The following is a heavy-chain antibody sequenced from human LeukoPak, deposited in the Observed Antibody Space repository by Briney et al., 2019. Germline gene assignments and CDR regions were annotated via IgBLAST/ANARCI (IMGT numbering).Heavy chain of an antibody. D-gene: IGHD3-10*01. Sequence: GGSLRLSCAASGFTFSSYEMNWGRQAPGKGLEWVSYISSSGTTIYYADSVKGRFTISRDNAKNSLYLQMNSLRAEDTAVYYCARPDGDYYYGSGSYFHYWGQGTLVTVSS. V-gene: IGHV3-48*03. CDR3: ARPDGDYYYGSGSYFHY. CDR1: GFTFSSYE. CDR2: ISSSGTTI. J-gene: IGHJ4*02.